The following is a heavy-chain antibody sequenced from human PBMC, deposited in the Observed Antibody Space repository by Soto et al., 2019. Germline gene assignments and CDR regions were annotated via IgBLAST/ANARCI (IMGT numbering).Heavy chain of an antibody. CDR1: GFTFSSYG. CDR3: AKDLGCSGGSCSKGRYYYYGMDV. Sequence: GGSLILSCASSGFTFSSYGMHWVRQAPGKGLEWVAVISYDGSNKYYADSVKGRFTISRDNSKNTLYLQMNSLRAEDTAVYYCAKDLGCSGGSCSKGRYYYYGMDVWGQGTTVTVSS. D-gene: IGHD2-15*01. V-gene: IGHV3-30*18. J-gene: IGHJ6*02. CDR2: ISYDGSNK.